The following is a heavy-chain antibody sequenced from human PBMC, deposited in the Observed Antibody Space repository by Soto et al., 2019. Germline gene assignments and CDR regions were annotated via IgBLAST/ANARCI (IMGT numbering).Heavy chain of an antibody. D-gene: IGHD3-16*01. CDR3: ASANLLGGTKPIDY. CDR1: GGSFSGYY. Sequence: SETLSLTCAVYGGSFSGYYWSWIRQPPGKGLEWIGEINHSGSTNYNPSLKSRVTISVDTSKNQFSLKLSSVTAADTAVYYCASANLLGGTKPIDYWGQGTRVTVSS. J-gene: IGHJ4*02. V-gene: IGHV4-34*01. CDR2: INHSGST.